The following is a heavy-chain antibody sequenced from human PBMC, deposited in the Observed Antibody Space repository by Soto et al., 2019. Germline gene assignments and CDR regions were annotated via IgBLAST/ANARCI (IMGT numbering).Heavy chain of an antibody. CDR3: ARLGGYYQAFDS. CDR2: IYYTGTT. D-gene: IGHD3-22*01. CDR1: GGSINSGNYY. V-gene: IGHV4-61*01. Sequence: SETLSLTCTVSGGSINSGNYYWSWIRQPPGKGLEWIGYIYYTGTTKYNPSLKSRVTISVDSSKNQFSLKLDSVTAADTAVYYCARLGGYYQAFDSWGQGTLVTVSS. J-gene: IGHJ4*02.